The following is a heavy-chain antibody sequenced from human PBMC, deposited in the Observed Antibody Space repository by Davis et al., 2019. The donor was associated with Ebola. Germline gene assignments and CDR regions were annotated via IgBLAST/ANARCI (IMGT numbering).Heavy chain of an antibody. V-gene: IGHV4-34*01. D-gene: IGHD3-9*01. CDR1: GGSFSGYY. CDR2: INHSGST. CDR3: ARLDYDILTGYFY. J-gene: IGHJ4*02. Sequence: SETLSLTCAVYGGSFSGYYWSWIRQPPGKGLEWIGEINHSGSTNYNPSLKSRVTISVDTSKNQFSLKLSSVTAADTAVYYCARLDYDILTGYFYWGQGTLVTVSS.